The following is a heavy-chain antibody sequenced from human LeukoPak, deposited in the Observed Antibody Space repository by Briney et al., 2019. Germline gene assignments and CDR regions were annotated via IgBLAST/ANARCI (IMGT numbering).Heavy chain of an antibody. CDR3: ARDFRGGYFDY. J-gene: IGHJ4*02. Sequence: GGSLRLSCAASGFTVSSTYMAWVRQAPGKGLQWVSFIYGDDNAFYADSVKGRFTISRDNSKNTLYLQMNSLRAEDTAVYYCARDFRGGYFDYWGQGTLVTVSS. CDR2: IYGDDNA. CDR1: GFTVSSTY. D-gene: IGHD3-10*01. V-gene: IGHV3-53*01.